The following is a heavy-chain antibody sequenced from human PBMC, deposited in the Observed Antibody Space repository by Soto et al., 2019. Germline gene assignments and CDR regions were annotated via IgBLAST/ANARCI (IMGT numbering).Heavy chain of an antibody. V-gene: IGHV3-23*01. Sequence: GGSLRLSCAASGFTFSSYAMSWVRQAPGKGMEWVSAISGRGGSTYYADSVKGRFTISRDNFKNTLYLQMNSLRAEDTAVYYCAKDFLAYYDFWSGFLSPPSGGYYYYVMDVWGQGTTVTVS. J-gene: IGHJ6*02. D-gene: IGHD3-3*01. CDR1: GFTFSSYA. CDR2: ISGRGGST. CDR3: AKDFLAYYDFWSGFLSPPSGGYYYYVMDV.